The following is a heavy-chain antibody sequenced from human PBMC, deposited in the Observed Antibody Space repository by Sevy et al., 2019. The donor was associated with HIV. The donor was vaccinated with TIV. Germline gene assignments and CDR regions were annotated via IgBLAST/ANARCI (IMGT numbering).Heavy chain of an antibody. J-gene: IGHJ3*02. D-gene: IGHD1-26*01. V-gene: IGHV3-21*01. CDR2: ISSSSSYI. CDR3: ARDLIFGSYSTQDAFDI. CDR1: GFTFSSYS. Sequence: GGCLRLSCAASGFTFSSYSMNWVRQAPGKGLEWVSSISSSSSYIYYADSVKGRFTISRDNAKNSLYLQMNSLRAEATAVYYCARDLIFGSYSTQDAFDIWGQGTMVTVSS.